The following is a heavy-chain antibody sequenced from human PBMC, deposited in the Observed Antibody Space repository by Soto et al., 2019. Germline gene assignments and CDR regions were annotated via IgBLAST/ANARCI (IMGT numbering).Heavy chain of an antibody. Sequence: VQLLESGGGLVQPGGSLRLSCAASGFTFRDYAMNWVRQAPGKGLEWVSDISGSGDSARYADSVKGRFTISRDNSRXXLXXXXXXXXXXXXXXXXXXXXXXGSGWSVCNYWGQGDLVTVSS. CDR1: GFTFRDYA. CDR2: ISGSGDSA. J-gene: IGHJ4*02. V-gene: IGHV3-23*01. D-gene: IGHD6-19*01. CDR3: XXXXXGSGWSVCNY.